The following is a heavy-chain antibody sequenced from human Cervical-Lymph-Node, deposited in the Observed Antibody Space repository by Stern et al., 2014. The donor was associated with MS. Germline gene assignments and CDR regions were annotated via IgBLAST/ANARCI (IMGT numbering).Heavy chain of an antibody. CDR2: IYYSGTT. V-gene: IGHV4-31*03. CDR3: ARDHFTTSLDV. Sequence: QVQLQESGPGLVKPSQTLSLPCTVSGGSISSDNYYWTWIRQHPGQGLEWIGHIYYSGTTYYNPSLKSRVSITVDTSKNLFSLRLSSVTAADTAVYYCARDHFTTSLDVWGHGTTVTVS. J-gene: IGHJ6*02. D-gene: IGHD2-2*01. CDR1: GGSISSDNYY.